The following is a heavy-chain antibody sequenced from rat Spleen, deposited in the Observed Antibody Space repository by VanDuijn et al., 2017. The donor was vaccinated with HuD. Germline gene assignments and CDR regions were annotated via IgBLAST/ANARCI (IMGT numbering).Heavy chain of an antibody. J-gene: IGHJ2*01. D-gene: IGHD1-11*01. CDR2: MWSGGST. V-gene: IGHV2-45*01. CDR1: GFSLTSYN. CDR3: ARDPPATEGTHFDY. Sequence: QVQLKESGPGLVQPSETLSLTCTVSGFSLTSYNVHWVRQPPGKGLEWMGVMWSGGSTDYNSALKSRLSISRDTSKNQVFLKMNSLQSEDTTTYYCARDPPATEGTHFDYWGQGVMVTVSS.